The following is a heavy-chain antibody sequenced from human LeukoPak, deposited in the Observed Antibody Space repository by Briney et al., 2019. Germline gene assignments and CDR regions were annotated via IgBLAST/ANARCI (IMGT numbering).Heavy chain of an antibody. CDR3: ARDRLAAAGYNWFDP. J-gene: IGHJ5*02. D-gene: IGHD6-13*01. CDR2: IHPNSGGT. CDR1: GYTFTGYY. V-gene: IGHV1-2*02. Sequence: ASVKVSCKASGYTFTGYYLHWVRQAPGQGFEWMGWIHPNSGGTNYAQKFQGRVTMTRDTSTSTAYLDLSRLRSDDTAVYYCARDRLAAAGYNWFDPWGQGTLVTVSS.